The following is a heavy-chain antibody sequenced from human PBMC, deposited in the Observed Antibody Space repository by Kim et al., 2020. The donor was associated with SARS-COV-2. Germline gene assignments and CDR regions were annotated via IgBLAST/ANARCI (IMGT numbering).Heavy chain of an antibody. CDR2: IYYSGST. V-gene: IGHV4-39*01. Sequence: SETLSLTCTVSGGSISSSSYYWGWIRQPPGKGLEWIGSIYYSGSTYYNPSLKSRVTISVDTSKNQFSLKLSSVTAADTAVYYCASLWFGELLHFDYWGQGTLVTVSS. J-gene: IGHJ4*02. D-gene: IGHD3-10*01. CDR3: ASLWFGELLHFDY. CDR1: GGSISSSSYY.